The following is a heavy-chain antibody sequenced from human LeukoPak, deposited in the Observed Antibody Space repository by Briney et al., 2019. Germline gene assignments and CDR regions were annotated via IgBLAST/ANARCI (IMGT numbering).Heavy chain of an antibody. CDR1: GFTFDDYT. CDR2: ISWNSGSI. V-gene: IGHV3-9*03. J-gene: IGHJ4*02. Sequence: GGSLRLSCAPPGFTFDDYTMHSVRQAPGKGLEWVSGISWNSGSIDYADSVKGRFTISRDNAKNSLYLQMNSLRAGDMALYYCAKAGRRYCSGGSCYWFDYWGQGTLVTVSS. CDR3: AKAGRRYCSGGSCYWFDY. D-gene: IGHD2-15*01.